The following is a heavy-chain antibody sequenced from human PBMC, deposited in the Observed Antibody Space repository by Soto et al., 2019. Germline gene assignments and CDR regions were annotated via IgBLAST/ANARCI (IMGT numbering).Heavy chain of an antibody. CDR3: AREDAARIERWFDA. D-gene: IGHD6-6*01. Sequence: VRLLESGGGLVQPGGSLRLSCAGSGFPFSIYAMSWVRQAPGKGLEWIGHIYSSGSTYYNPSLKSRVSISVDTSNNQFSLKLTSVTAADTAVYFCAREDAARIERWFDAWGQGILVTVSS. V-gene: IGHV4-31*02. CDR2: IYSSGST. CDR1: GFPFSIYA. J-gene: IGHJ5*02.